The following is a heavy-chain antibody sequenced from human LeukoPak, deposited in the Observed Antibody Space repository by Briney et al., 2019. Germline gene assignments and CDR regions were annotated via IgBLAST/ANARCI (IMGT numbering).Heavy chain of an antibody. Sequence: SETLSLTCTVSGGSISTYYWSWIRQPPGKGLEWIGYIYYSGTPNYNPSLKSRVIFLVDTSKNQFSLKLSSVTAADTAVYYCARSIAAAGDFDYWGQGTLVTVSS. D-gene: IGHD6-13*01. J-gene: IGHJ4*02. CDR1: GGSISTYY. CDR2: IYYSGTP. V-gene: IGHV4-59*01. CDR3: ARSIAAAGDFDY.